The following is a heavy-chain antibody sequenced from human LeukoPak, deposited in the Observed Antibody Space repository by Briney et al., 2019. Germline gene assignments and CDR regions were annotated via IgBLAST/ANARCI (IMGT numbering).Heavy chain of an antibody. D-gene: IGHD2-2*01. V-gene: IGHV1-8*01. CDR2: MNPTSGNT. CDR3: ARSKGQYHYNWFDP. J-gene: IGHJ5*02. CDR1: GYTFTSYD. Sequence: ASVKVSCKAAGYTFTSYDINWVRQAPGQGLEWMGWMNPTSGNTGYAQKFQGRVTMTRNTSISTAYMELSSLRSEDTAVYYCARSKGQYHYNWFDPWGQGTLVTVSS.